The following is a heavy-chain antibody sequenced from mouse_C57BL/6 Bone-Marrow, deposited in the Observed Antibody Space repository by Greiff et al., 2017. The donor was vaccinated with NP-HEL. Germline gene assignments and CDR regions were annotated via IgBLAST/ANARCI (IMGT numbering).Heavy chain of an antibody. J-gene: IGHJ1*03. D-gene: IGHD1-1*01. CDR2: ISSGGSYT. V-gene: IGHV5-6*01. CDR3: ARLYYGSRGGWYFDV. CDR1: GFTFSSYG. Sequence: EVQLVESGGDLVKPGGSLKLSCAASGFTFSSYGMSWVRQTPDKRLEWVATISSGGSYTYYPDSVKGRFTISRDNAKNTLYLQMSSLKSEDTAMYYCARLYYGSRGGWYFDVWGTGTTVTVSS.